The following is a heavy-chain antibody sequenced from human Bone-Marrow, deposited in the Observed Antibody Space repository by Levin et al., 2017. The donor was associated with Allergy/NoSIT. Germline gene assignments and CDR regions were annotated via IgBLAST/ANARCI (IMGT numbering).Heavy chain of an antibody. V-gene: IGHV4-34*01. CDR3: ARDLMH. D-gene: IGHD3-16*01. CDR2: ITHSGST. J-gene: IGHJ4*02. Sequence: SQTLSLTCAVYGGSFSGYYWTWIRQPPGKGLEWIGEITHSGSTNYSPSLKSRVTMSVDKNQFSLKLSSVTAADTAVYYCARDLMHWGQGTLVTVSS. CDR1: GGSFSGYY.